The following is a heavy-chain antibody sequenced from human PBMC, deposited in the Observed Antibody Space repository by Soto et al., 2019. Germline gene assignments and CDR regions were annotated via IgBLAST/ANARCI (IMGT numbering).Heavy chain of an antibody. CDR3: ARGDLDY. CDR1: GGSFSAYY. Sequence: QVQLQQWGAGLLKPSETLSLTCVVYGGSFSAYYWSWIRQPPGKGLEWIVEINHSGSTNYNPSLKSRVTISVDTSKNKFSLKVSSVTAADTAVYYCARGDLDYWGQGTPVTVSS. J-gene: IGHJ4*02. CDR2: INHSGST. V-gene: IGHV4-34*01.